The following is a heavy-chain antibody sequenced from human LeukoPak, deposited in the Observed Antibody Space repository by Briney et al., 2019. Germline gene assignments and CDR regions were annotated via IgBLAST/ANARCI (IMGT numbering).Heavy chain of an antibody. D-gene: IGHD3-10*01. CDR2: IIPMFGTA. V-gene: IGHV1-69*13. CDR3: ATDLTTMVRGVLYYHGMDV. Sequence: GASVKVSCKASGGTFSNYAISWVRQAPGQGLEWMGGIIPMFGTANYAQKFQGRVTITADESTSTGYMELSSLRSGDTAVYYCATDLTTMVRGVLYYHGMDVWGQGTTVTISS. CDR1: GGTFSNYA. J-gene: IGHJ6*02.